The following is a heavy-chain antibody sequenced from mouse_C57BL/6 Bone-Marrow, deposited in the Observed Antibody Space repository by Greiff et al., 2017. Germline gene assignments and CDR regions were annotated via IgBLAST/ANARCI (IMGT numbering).Heavy chain of an antibody. J-gene: IGHJ2*01. D-gene: IGHD4-1*01. CDR1: GYTFTSYW. Sequence: QVQLKQPGAELVKPGASVKMSCKASGYTFTSYWITWVKQRPGQGLEWIGDIYPGSGSTNYNEKFKSKATLTVDKSSSTAYMQLSSLTSEDSAVYYCARDWDDYWGQGTTLTVSS. V-gene: IGHV1-55*01. CDR3: ARDWDDY. CDR2: IYPGSGST.